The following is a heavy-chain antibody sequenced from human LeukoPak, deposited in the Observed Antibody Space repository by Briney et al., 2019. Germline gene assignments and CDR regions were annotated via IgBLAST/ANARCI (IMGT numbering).Heavy chain of an antibody. CDR1: GFTLSNYA. D-gene: IGHD3-10*01. CDR2: LSAGGGGA. V-gene: IGHV3-23*01. J-gene: IGHJ4*02. Sequence: GGSLRLSCAVSGFTLSNYAMSWVRQAPGKGLQWVSALSAGGGGALYADAVKGRFTISRDNSKNTLFLQMNNLRAEDTALYYCAREGSGRTFNFDYWGQGILVTVSP. CDR3: AREGSGRTFNFDY.